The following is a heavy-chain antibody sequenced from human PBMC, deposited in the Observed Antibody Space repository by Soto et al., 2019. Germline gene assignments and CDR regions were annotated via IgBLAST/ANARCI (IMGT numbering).Heavy chain of an antibody. CDR3: ARDRLFGPAAPNWFDP. D-gene: IGHD2-2*01. V-gene: IGHV3-11*01. J-gene: IGHJ5*02. Sequence: GGSLRLSCAASGFTFSDYYMSWIRQAPGKGLEWVSYISSSGSIIYYADSVKGRFTISRDNAKNSLYLQMNSLRAEDTAVYYCARDRLFGPAAPNWFDPWGQGTLVTVSS. CDR1: GFTFSDYY. CDR2: ISSSGSII.